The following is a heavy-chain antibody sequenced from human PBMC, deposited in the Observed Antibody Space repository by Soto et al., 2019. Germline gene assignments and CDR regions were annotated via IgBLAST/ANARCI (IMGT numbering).Heavy chain of an antibody. J-gene: IGHJ3*02. V-gene: IGHV4-34*01. CDR2: INHSGST. Sequence: SETLSLTYAVYGGYFSGYYWSWIRQPPGKGLEWIGEINHSGSTNYNPSLKSRVTISVDTAKNQFNLKLISMTAEDTAVYYCASGEEGVSYSFDIWGQGTLVTVSS. CDR1: GGYFSGYY. D-gene: IGHD3-10*01. CDR3: ASGEEGVSYSFDI.